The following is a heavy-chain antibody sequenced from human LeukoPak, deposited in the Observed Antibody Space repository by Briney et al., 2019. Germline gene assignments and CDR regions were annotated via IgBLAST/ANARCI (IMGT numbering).Heavy chain of an antibody. Sequence: SQTLSLTCTVSGGSISSGSYYWSWLRQPAGKGLEWIGRIYTSGSTNYNPSRKSRVTISVDTSKNQFSLKLSSVTAADTAVYYCARGSARAFRWYFDLWGRGTLVTVSS. CDR3: ARGSARAFRWYFDL. V-gene: IGHV4-61*02. CDR1: GGSISSGSYY. J-gene: IGHJ2*01. D-gene: IGHD6-6*01. CDR2: IYTSGST.